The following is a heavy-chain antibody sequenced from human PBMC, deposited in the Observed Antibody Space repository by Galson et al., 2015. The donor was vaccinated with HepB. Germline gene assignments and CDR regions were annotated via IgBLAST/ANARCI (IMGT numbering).Heavy chain of an antibody. CDR3: AASDASGYYALGSWIRWFDP. J-gene: IGHJ5*02. CDR2: IIIGSSDI. CDR1: GFTFSSYS. Sequence: SLRLSCAASGFTFSSYSMNWVRQAPGKGLEWVSSIIIGSSDIYYADSVKGRFTISRDNAMNSLYLQMNSLRAEDTAVYYCAASDASGYYALGSWIRWFDPWGQGTLVTVSS. D-gene: IGHD3-22*01. V-gene: IGHV3-21*01.